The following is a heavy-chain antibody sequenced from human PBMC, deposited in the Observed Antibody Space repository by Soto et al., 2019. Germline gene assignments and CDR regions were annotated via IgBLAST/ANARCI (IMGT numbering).Heavy chain of an antibody. D-gene: IGHD3-16*01. CDR1: GFTVSNNY. Sequence: EEQLVESGGDLVQPGGSLRLSCAASGFTVSNNYMSWVRQAPGKGLEWVSLIYSGGSTYYADSVKGRFTTSRDSSKNTPYLQMNSLRAEDTAMYYCAAYSHKGYWGQGTLVTVSS. V-gene: IGHV3-66*01. CDR3: AAYSHKGY. CDR2: IYSGGST. J-gene: IGHJ4*02.